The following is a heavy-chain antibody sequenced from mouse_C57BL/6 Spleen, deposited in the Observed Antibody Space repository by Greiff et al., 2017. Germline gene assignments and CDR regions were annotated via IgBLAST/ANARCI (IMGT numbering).Heavy chain of an antibody. CDR2: INPSTGGT. D-gene: IGHD1-1*01. Sequence: VQLQQSGPELVKPGASVKISCKASGYSFTGYYMNWVKQSPEKSLEWIGEINPSTGGTTYNQKFKAKATLTVDKSSCTAYMQLKSLTSEDSAVYYCARWDYYGSSYAMDYWGQGTSVTVSS. J-gene: IGHJ4*01. CDR1: GYSFTGYY. CDR3: ARWDYYGSSYAMDY. V-gene: IGHV1-42*01.